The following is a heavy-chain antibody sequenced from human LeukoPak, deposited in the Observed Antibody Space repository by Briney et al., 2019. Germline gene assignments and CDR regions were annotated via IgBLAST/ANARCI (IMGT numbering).Heavy chain of an antibody. CDR2: IKEDGSEK. CDR1: GFTFSSYW. J-gene: IGHJ4*02. Sequence: GGSLRLSCAASGFTFSSYWMSWVRQAPGKGLEWVANIKEDGSEKRDVDSVKGRLTISRDNAKNSLYLQMNSLRVEDTAVYYCVRDRLVGPSRLDHWGQGTLVTVSS. V-gene: IGHV3-7*01. CDR3: VRDRLVGPSRLDH. D-gene: IGHD1-26*01.